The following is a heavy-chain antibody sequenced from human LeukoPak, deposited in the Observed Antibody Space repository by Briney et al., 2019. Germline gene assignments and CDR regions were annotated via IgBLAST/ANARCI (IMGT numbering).Heavy chain of an antibody. CDR1: GYTFTSYD. J-gene: IGHJ4*02. CDR2: MNPNSGNT. Sequence: ASVKVSCKASGYTFTSYDINWVRQATGQGLEWMGWMNPNSGNTGYAQKFQGRVTMTRNTSISTAYMELSSLRSEDAAVYYCARGQGHYDYVWGSYRLYYFDYWGQGTLVTVSS. CDR3: ARGQGHYDYVWGSYRLYYFDY. D-gene: IGHD3-16*02. V-gene: IGHV1-8*01.